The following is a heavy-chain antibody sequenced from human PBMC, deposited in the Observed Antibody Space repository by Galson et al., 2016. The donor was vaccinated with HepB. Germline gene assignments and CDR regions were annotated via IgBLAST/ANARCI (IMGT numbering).Heavy chain of an antibody. CDR3: ARDSFTIFGVTPNWFDP. D-gene: IGHD3-3*01. CDR2: ILYDGSKK. J-gene: IGHJ5*02. Sequence: SLRLSCAASGFTFSRYGMHWVRQAPGKGLEWVAVILYDGSKKYYADSVKGRFTISRDNSKNTLYLQMNSLRAEDMAVYYCARDSFTIFGVTPNWFDPWGQGTLVTVSS. V-gene: IGHV3-33*01. CDR1: GFTFSRYG.